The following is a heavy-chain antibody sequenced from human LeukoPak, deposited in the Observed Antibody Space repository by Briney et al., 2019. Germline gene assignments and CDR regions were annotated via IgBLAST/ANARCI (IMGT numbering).Heavy chain of an antibody. Sequence: ASVKVSCKASGYTFTSYGISWVRQAPGQGLEWMGWISAYNGNTNYAQKLQGRVTMTTDTSTSTAYTELRSLRSDDTAVYYCAIDYGDYGYFDYWGQGTLVTVSS. D-gene: IGHD4-17*01. CDR2: ISAYNGNT. J-gene: IGHJ4*02. CDR1: GYTFTSYG. CDR3: AIDYGDYGYFDY. V-gene: IGHV1-18*01.